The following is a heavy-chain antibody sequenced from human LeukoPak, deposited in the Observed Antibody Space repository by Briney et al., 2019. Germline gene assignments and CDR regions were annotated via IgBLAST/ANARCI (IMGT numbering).Heavy chain of an antibody. CDR3: AKDYYYDSSGYYLLFDY. CDR2: IPYDGSNK. CDR1: GFTFSSYA. Sequence: AGGSLRLSCAASGFTFSSYAMHWVRQAPGKGLEWVALIPYDGSNKYYADSVKGRFTVSRDNSKNTLYLQMDSLRAEDTAVYYCAKDYYYDSSGYYLLFDYWGQGTLVTVSS. V-gene: IGHV3-30*04. D-gene: IGHD3-22*01. J-gene: IGHJ4*02.